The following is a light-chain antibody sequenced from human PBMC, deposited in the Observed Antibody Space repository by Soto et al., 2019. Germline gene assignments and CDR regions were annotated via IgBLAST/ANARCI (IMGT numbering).Light chain of an antibody. Sequence: QSALAQPASVSGSPGQSITISCTGTSSDVGGYNYVSWYQHHPGKAPKLLIYGVTNRPSGVSNRFSASKSGNTASLTISGLQAEDEADYYCSSYTTSRTPLYVFGTGTKVTVL. V-gene: IGLV2-14*01. J-gene: IGLJ1*01. CDR1: SSDVGGYNY. CDR2: GVT. CDR3: SSYTTSRTPLYV.